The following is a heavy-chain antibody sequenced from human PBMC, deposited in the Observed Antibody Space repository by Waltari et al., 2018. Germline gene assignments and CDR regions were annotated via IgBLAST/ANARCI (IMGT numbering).Heavy chain of an antibody. V-gene: IGHV1-69*12. CDR1: GGTFSRYA. J-gene: IGHJ6*03. D-gene: IGHD4-17*01. Sequence: QVQLVQSGAEVKKPGSSVKVSCKASGGTFSRYAISWVRQAPGQGLEWMGGIIPIFGTANYAQKFQGRVTITADESTSTAYMELSSLRSEDTAVYYCARDPYGDYDGYYYYMDVWGKGTTVTVSS. CDR3: ARDPYGDYDGYYYYMDV. CDR2: IIPIFGTA.